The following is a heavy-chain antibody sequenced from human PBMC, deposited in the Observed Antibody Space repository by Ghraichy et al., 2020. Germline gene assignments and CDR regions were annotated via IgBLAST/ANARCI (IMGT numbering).Heavy chain of an antibody. D-gene: IGHD6-13*01. Sequence: SQTLSLTCTVSGDSIGSYCWNWIRLSPGKGLEWIGYIYYSGSTNNNPSLRSRVTISIDTSKNQFSLKLSSVTAADTAVYYCARGKGAAAERAFDYWGQGTLVTVSS. CDR2: IYYSGST. CDR1: GDSIGSYC. J-gene: IGHJ4*02. V-gene: IGHV4-59*01. CDR3: ARGKGAAAERAFDY.